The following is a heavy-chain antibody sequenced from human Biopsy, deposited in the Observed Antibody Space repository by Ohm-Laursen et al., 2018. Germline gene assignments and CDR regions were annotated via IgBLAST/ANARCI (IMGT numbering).Heavy chain of an antibody. CDR3: ARGPYGDNAGAFDV. CDR1: GGSFSGYD. Sequence: SDTLSLTCAVDGGSFSGYDWTWIRQPPGKGLEWVGEFSHTGTTIYNLSLKSRLTISVDKSKNHFSLRLTSVTAADTATYFCARGPYGDNAGAFDVWGQGTVVTVSS. D-gene: IGHD4/OR15-4a*01. V-gene: IGHV4-34*01. CDR2: FSHTGTT. J-gene: IGHJ3*01.